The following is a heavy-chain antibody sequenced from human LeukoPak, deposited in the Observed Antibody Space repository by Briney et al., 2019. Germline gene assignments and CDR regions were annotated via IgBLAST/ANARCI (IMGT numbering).Heavy chain of an antibody. J-gene: IGHJ4*02. D-gene: IGHD1-7*01. CDR3: ARLVRNYDSYFDY. Sequence: GESLKISCKGSGYRFTNYWIGWVRQMPGKGLEWTGIIYPGDSDTRYSPSLQGQVTISADKSINTAYLQWSSLKASDTAMYYCARLVRNYDSYFDYWGQGTLVTVSS. CDR2: IYPGDSDT. V-gene: IGHV5-51*01. CDR1: GYRFTNYW.